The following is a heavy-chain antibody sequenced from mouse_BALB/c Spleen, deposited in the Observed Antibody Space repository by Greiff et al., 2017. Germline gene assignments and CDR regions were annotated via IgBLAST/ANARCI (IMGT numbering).Heavy chain of an antibody. Sequence: VHLVESGAELVRPGTSVKISCKASGYTFTNYWLGWVKQRPGHGLEWIGDIYPGGGYTNYNEKFKGKATLTADTSSSTAYMQLSSLTSEDSAVYFCARGDYYGSSYWYFDVWGAGTTVTVSS. CDR3: ARGDYYGSSYWYFDV. CDR2: IYPGGGYT. V-gene: IGHV1-63*02. D-gene: IGHD1-1*01. J-gene: IGHJ1*01. CDR1: GYTFTNYW.